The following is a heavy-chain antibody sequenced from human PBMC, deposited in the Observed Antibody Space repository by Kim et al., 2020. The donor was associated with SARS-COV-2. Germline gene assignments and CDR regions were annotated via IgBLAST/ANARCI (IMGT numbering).Heavy chain of an antibody. Sequence: ASVKVSCKASGYTFTSYDINWVRQATGQGLEWMGWMNPNHGNTEYAQKFQGRVTMTRNTSISTAYMELSSLRSEDTAVYYCARGVVPAAMVSYYYMDVWGEGATVTVSS. CDR1: GYTFTSYD. CDR2: MNPNHGNT. V-gene: IGHV1-8*02. CDR3: ARGVVPAAMVSYYYMDV. J-gene: IGHJ6*03. D-gene: IGHD2-2*01.